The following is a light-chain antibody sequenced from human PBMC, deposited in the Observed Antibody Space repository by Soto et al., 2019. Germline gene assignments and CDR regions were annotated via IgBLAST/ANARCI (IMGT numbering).Light chain of an antibody. Sequence: IALTHSPATLSVSPGERATLSCRASQSISSSLAWYQQKPDQAPRLLIYGASTRATGIPARFNGSGSGTEFTLAISSLQSEDFAIYYCHQYNTWPLTFGGGTKVDI. CDR1: QSISSS. J-gene: IGKJ4*01. CDR3: HQYNTWPLT. V-gene: IGKV3-15*01. CDR2: GAS.